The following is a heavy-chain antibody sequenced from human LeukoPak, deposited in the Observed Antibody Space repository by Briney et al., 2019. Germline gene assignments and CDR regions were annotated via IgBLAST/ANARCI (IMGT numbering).Heavy chain of an antibody. J-gene: IGHJ4*02. CDR3: AKDRGYSYGHDDYYFDY. CDR2: ISWNSGSI. Sequence: GGSLRLSCAASGFTFDDYAMHWVRQAPGKGLEWVSGISWNSGSIGYADSVKGRFTISRDNAKNSLYLQMNSLRAEDTALYYCAKDRGYSYGHDDYYFDYXGXGTLVTVSS. V-gene: IGHV3-9*01. D-gene: IGHD5-18*01. CDR1: GFTFDDYA.